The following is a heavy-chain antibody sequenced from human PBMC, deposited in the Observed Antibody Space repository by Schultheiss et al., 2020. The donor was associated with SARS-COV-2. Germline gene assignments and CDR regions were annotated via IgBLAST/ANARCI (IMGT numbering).Heavy chain of an antibody. V-gene: IGHV4-59*01. Sequence: SQTLSLTCTVSGGSISSYYWSWIRQPPGKGLEWIGNIYNSGSTNYNPSLRSRVTVSVDTSKNQFSLKLSSVTAADTAVYYCAGGWELPYYFDYWGQGTLVTVSS. J-gene: IGHJ4*02. CDR1: GGSISSYY. CDR2: IYNSGST. D-gene: IGHD1-26*01. CDR3: AGGWELPYYFDY.